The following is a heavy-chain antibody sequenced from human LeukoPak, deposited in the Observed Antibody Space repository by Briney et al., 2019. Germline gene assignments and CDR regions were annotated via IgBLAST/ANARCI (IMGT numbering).Heavy chain of an antibody. Sequence: SVKVSCKASGGAFSSYAISWVRQAPGQGLEWMGRIIPILGIANYAQKFQGRVTITADKSTSTAYMELSSLRSEDTAVYYCAREGYSSSWSDYYYYGMDVWGQGTTVTVSS. CDR2: IIPILGIA. V-gene: IGHV1-69*04. CDR1: GGAFSSYA. D-gene: IGHD6-13*01. CDR3: AREGYSSSWSDYYYYGMDV. J-gene: IGHJ6*02.